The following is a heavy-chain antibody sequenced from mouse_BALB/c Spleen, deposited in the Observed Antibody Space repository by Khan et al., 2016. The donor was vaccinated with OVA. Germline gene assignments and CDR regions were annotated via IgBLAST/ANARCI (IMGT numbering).Heavy chain of an antibody. J-gene: IGHJ3*01. V-gene: IGHV5-4*02. Sequence: EVELVESGGGLVKPGGSLKLSCAASGFTFSDYYMYWVRQTPEKRLEWVATISDGGSYTYYPDSVKGRFTISRDNAKNNLYLQMSSLKSEDTAMYYCAKIYDGYYQAWFAYWGQGTLVTVSA. CDR3: AKIYDGYYQAWFAY. CDR1: GFTFSDYY. D-gene: IGHD2-3*01. CDR2: ISDGGSYT.